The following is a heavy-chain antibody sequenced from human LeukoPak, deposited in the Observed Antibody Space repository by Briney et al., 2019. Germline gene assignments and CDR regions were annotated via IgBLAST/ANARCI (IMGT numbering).Heavy chain of an antibody. V-gene: IGHV1-18*01. CDR1: GYTFTSYG. J-gene: IGHJ4*02. D-gene: IGHD6-19*01. CDR3: ARCSQSSSGWYEGPLGDY. Sequence: ASVKGSCKASGYTFTSYGISWVRQAPGQGIEWMGWISAYNGNSNYAQKLQGRVTMTTDTSTSAAYMELRSLRSDDTAVYCCARCSQSSSGWYEGPLGDYGGQGTLVTVSS. CDR2: ISAYNGNS.